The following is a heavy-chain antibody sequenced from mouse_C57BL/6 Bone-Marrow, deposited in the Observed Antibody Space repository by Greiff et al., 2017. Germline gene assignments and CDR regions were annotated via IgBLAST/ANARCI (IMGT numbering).Heavy chain of an antibody. CDR3: ASYYYGTPYAMDY. CDR2: INPNNGGN. D-gene: IGHD1-1*01. J-gene: IGHJ4*01. CDR1: GYTFTDYN. Sequence: DVQLQESGPELVKPGASVKMSCKASGYTFTDYNMHWVKQSHGKSLEWIGYINPNNGGNSYNQKFKGKATLTVNKSSSTAYMELRSLTSEDSAVYYCASYYYGTPYAMDYWGQGTSVTVSS. V-gene: IGHV1-22*01.